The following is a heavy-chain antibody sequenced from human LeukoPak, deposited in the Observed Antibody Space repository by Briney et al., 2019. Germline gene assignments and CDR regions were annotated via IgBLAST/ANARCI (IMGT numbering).Heavy chain of an antibody. J-gene: IGHJ4*02. Sequence: KSSETLSLTCTVSGGSISSSSYYWGWIRQPPGKGLEWIGSIYYSGSTYYNPSLKSRVTISVDTSKNQFSLKLSSVTAADTAVYYCARRLVGAVDYFDYWGQGTLVTVSS. V-gene: IGHV4-39*01. CDR3: ARRLVGAVDYFDY. CDR2: IYYSGST. D-gene: IGHD1-26*01. CDR1: GGSISSSSYY.